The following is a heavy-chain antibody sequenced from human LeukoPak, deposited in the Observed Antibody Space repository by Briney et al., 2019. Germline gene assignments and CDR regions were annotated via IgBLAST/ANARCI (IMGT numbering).Heavy chain of an antibody. Sequence: PGGSLRLSCVASGFTFSFYSMNWVRQPPGKGLEWVSSISSVSSYIYSADSVKGRFTISRDNAKNSLYLQMNSPRAEDTAVYYCAKGSNDFDYWGQGTLVTVSS. CDR1: GFTFSFYS. CDR2: ISSVSSYI. V-gene: IGHV3-21*01. D-gene: IGHD4-11*01. CDR3: AKGSNDFDY. J-gene: IGHJ4*02.